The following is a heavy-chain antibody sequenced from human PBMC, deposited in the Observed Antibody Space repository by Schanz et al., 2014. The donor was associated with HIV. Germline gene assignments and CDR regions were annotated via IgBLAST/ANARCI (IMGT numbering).Heavy chain of an antibody. CDR3: ANQRYSGTYRPFDY. CDR1: RFTFSRYG. V-gene: IGHV3-23*01. Sequence: EVQLLESGGGLVQPGGFLRLSCAASRFTFSRYGMSWVRQTPDKGLEWVSSISGNGDSAYYADSVRGRFTISRDNSKNTVYLRMSGLRAEDTAVYYCANQRYSGTYRPFDYWGRGTLVTVSS. CDR2: ISGNGDSA. D-gene: IGHD1-26*01. J-gene: IGHJ4*02.